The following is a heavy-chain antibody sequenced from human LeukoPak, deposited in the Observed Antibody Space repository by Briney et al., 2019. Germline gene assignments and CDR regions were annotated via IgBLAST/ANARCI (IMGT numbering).Heavy chain of an antibody. J-gene: IGHJ6*03. CDR2: IKQDGSEK. CDR3: ARDRITMVRGVIILSDYYYYMDV. CDR1: GFTFSSYW. D-gene: IGHD3-10*01. V-gene: IGHV3-7*01. Sequence: GGSLRLSCAASGFTFSSYWMSWVRQAPGKGLEWVANIKQDGSEKYYVDSVKGRFTISRDNAKNSLYLQMNSLRAEDTAVYYCARDRITMVRGVIILSDYYYYMDVWGKGTTVTISS.